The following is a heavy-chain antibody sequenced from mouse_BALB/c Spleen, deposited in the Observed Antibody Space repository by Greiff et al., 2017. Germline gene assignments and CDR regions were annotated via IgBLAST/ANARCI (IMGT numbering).Heavy chain of an antibody. Sequence: EVKLEESGGGLVQPGGSMKLSCVASGFTFSNYWMNWVRQSPEKGLEWVAEIRLKSNNYATHYAESVKGRFTISRDDSKSSVYLQMNNLRAEDTGIYYCTRSPYYYGSSPGYFDYWGQGTTLTVSS. CDR2: IRLKSNNYAT. J-gene: IGHJ2*01. D-gene: IGHD1-1*01. V-gene: IGHV6-6*02. CDR3: TRSPYYYGSSPGYFDY. CDR1: GFTFSNYW.